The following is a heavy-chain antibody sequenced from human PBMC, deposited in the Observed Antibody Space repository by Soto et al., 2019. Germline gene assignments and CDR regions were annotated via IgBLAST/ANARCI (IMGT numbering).Heavy chain of an antibody. CDR1: GGSFSGYY. D-gene: IGHD3-22*01. CDR2: ILHGGST. J-gene: IGHJ4*02. V-gene: IGHV4-34*12. CDR3: VRPHYESNTFYYYFDY. Sequence: KSSETLSLTCAVYGGSFSGYYWSWIRQPPGKGLEWIGEILHGGSTNYSPSLKSRVTISVDTSKNQVSLELRSVTAADTAVYYCVRPHYESNTFYYYFDYWGQGTLVTVSS.